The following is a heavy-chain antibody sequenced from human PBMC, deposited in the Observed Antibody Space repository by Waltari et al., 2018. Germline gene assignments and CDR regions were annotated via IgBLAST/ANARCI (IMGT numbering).Heavy chain of an antibody. V-gene: IGHV4-39*01. CDR1: GGSINSSSYY. CDR2: IYHSGRT. D-gene: IGHD2-21*01. Sequence: QLQLQESGPGLVKPSETLSLTCTVSGGSINSSSYYWAWIRQPPGKGLEWIGSIYHSGRTYYNPALKSRVTISVDTSKNQFSLKLSSVTAADTAVYYCARHAPCRRGGDCYLVYWGQGTLVTVSS. CDR3: ARHAPCRRGGDCYLVY. J-gene: IGHJ4*02.